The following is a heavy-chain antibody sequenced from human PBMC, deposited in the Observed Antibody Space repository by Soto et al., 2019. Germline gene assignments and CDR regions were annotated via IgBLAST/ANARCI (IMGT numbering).Heavy chain of an antibody. D-gene: IGHD1-1*01. CDR3: ARDNSGTKTYYYYGMDV. J-gene: IGHJ6*02. Sequence: GPSVKVSCKASGYTFTSYYMHWVRQAPGQGLEWMGIINPSGGSTSYAQKFQGRVTMTRDTSTSTVYMELSSLRSEDTAVYYCARDNSGTKTYYYYGMDVWGQGTTVTVSS. V-gene: IGHV1-46*01. CDR2: INPSGGST. CDR1: GYTFTSYY.